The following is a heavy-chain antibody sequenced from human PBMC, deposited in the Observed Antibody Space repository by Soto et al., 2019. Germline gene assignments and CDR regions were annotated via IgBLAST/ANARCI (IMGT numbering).Heavy chain of an antibody. D-gene: IGHD6-13*01. V-gene: IGHV3-33*01. J-gene: IGHJ3*02. CDR1: GFTFSSYG. CDR3: ARESPGIAAAAGDAFDI. CDR2: IWYDGSNK. Sequence: QVQLVESGGGVVQPGRSLRLSCAASGFTFSSYGMHWVRQAPGKGLEWVAVIWYDGSNKYYADSVKGRFTISRDNSKNTLYLQMNSLRAEDTAVYYCARESPGIAAAAGDAFDIWGQGTMVTVSS.